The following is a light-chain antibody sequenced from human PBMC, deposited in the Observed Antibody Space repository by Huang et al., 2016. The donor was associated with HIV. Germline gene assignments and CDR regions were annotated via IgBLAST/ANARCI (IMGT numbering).Light chain of an antibody. CDR1: QGIGNH. V-gene: IGKV1-17*03. CDR2: GAS. Sequence: DIQMTQSPSAMSASVGDRVTITFRASQGIGNHLAWFQQKPGKVPKRLIYGASSLQSGVPSRFSGSGSGTEFTLTISSLQPEDFATYYCLQHNSYPLTFGGGTKVEIK. J-gene: IGKJ4*01. CDR3: LQHNSYPLT.